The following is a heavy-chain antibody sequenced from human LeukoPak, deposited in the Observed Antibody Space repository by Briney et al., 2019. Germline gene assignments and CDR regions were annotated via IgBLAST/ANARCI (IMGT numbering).Heavy chain of an antibody. Sequence: PGGSLRFSCAASGFTFSNYTMSWVRQAPGKGLEWVSSISSSGIYIYYADSVKGRFTISRDNAKHSLYLQMNSLRAEDTAVYYCARDRGRYCSSTSCFGHYDFDYWGQGTLVTVSS. CDR2: ISSSGIYI. J-gene: IGHJ4*02. CDR1: GFTFSNYT. D-gene: IGHD2-2*01. V-gene: IGHV3-21*01. CDR3: ARDRGRYCSSTSCFGHYDFDY.